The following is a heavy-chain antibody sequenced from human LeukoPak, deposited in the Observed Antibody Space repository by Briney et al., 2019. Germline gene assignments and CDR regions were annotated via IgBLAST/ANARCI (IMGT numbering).Heavy chain of an antibody. CDR1: GFTFSSYA. Sequence: GVSLRLSCAASGFTFSSYAMTWVRQAPGKGLKWVSSISDSGGTTYYADSVKGRFTISRDNSKNTLYLEMNSLRAEDTAKYYCAKDEPSGGYKDWGQGTLVTVPS. J-gene: IGHJ4*02. V-gene: IGHV3-23*01. CDR3: AKDEPSGGYKD. D-gene: IGHD3-10*01. CDR2: ISDSGGTT.